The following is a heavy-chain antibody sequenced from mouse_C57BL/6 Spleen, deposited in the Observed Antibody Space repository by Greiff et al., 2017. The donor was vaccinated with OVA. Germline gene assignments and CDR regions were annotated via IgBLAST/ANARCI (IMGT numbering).Heavy chain of an antibody. CDR2: INPNNGGT. V-gene: IGHV1-26*01. Sequence: VQLQQSGPELVKPGASVKISCKASGYTFTDYYMNWVKQSHGKSLEWIGDINPNNGGTSYNQKFKGKATLTVDKSSSTAYMELRSLTSEDSAVYYCAREGYLLLRSAWFAYWGQGTLVTVSA. CDR1: GYTFTDYY. CDR3: AREGYLLLRSAWFAY. J-gene: IGHJ3*01. D-gene: IGHD1-1*01.